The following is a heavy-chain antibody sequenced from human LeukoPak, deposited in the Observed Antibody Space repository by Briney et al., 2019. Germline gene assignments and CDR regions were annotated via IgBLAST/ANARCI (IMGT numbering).Heavy chain of an antibody. D-gene: IGHD6-19*01. V-gene: IGHV1-46*01. J-gene: IGHJ4*02. CDR2: INPSGGST. CDR3: ASTSGWYQASPFDY. CDR1: GYTFTSYY. Sequence: ASVKVSCKASGYTFTSYYMHWVRQAPGQGLEWMGIINPSGGSTSYAQKFQGRVTMTRDTSTNIVYMELSSLRSEDTAVYYCASTSGWYQASPFDYWGQGTLVTVSS.